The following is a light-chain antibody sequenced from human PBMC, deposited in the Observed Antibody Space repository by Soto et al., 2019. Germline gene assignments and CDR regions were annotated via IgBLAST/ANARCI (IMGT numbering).Light chain of an antibody. CDR2: AAS. Sequence: ETVMTQSPATLSVSPGEGATLSCRASQSVSSNLVWYQHRPGQAPRLVIYAASTRATGIPDRFSGSGSGTEFTLTISSLQSEDFAVYYCQQYNNWPITFGQGTRLEIK. CDR1: QSVSSN. CDR3: QQYNNWPIT. V-gene: IGKV3-15*01. J-gene: IGKJ5*01.